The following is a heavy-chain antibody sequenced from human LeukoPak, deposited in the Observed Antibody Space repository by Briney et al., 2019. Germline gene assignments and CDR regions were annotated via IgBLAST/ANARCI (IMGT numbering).Heavy chain of an antibody. CDR3: ARRNWGIAAADY. Sequence: ASVNVSCKAAAYSFTTYDINWVRQATGQGLEWMGWMKPNSGNTGYAQKFQGRVTMTRNTSISTAYMELSSLRSEDTAVYYCARRNWGIAAADYWGQGTLVTVSS. CDR2: MKPNSGNT. J-gene: IGHJ4*02. V-gene: IGHV1-8*01. CDR1: AYSFTTYD. D-gene: IGHD6-13*01.